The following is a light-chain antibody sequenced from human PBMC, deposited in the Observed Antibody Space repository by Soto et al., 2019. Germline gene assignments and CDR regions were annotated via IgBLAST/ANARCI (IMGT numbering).Light chain of an antibody. J-gene: IGKJ2*01. CDR3: QQSYSTPPT. V-gene: IGKV1-39*01. CDR2: AAS. CDR1: QGIRYA. Sequence: DIQMTQSPSSLSASVGDRVTITCRASQGIRYALGWYQQKPGKAPKLLIYAASSLQSGVPSRFSGSGSGTDFTLTISSLQPEDFATYYCQQSYSTPPTFGQGTKLEIK.